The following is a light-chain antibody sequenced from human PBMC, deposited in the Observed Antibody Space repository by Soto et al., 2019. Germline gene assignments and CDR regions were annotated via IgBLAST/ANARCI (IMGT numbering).Light chain of an antibody. Sequence: QSVLTQPASVSESPGQWITISCTGTSSDIGGYNYVSWYRQHPGKAPELMIYDVANRPSGVSDRFSGSKSGNTASLTISGLQTEDEADYYCSSYTSTSTLYVFGTGTKVTVL. CDR1: SSDIGGYNY. J-gene: IGLJ1*01. CDR3: SSYTSTSTLYV. CDR2: DVA. V-gene: IGLV2-14*03.